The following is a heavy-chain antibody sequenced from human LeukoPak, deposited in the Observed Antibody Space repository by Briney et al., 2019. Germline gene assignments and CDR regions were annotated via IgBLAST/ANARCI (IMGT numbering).Heavy chain of an antibody. CDR2: ISGSGGST. D-gene: IGHD3-22*01. V-gene: IGHV3-23*01. CDR1: GFTFSSYA. Sequence: PGGSLRLSCAASGFTFSSYAMSWVRQAPGKGLGWVSAISGSGGSTYYADSVKGRFTISRDNSKNTLYLRMNSLRAEDTAVYYCAKDLDRLITMIEDWGQGTLVTVSS. CDR3: AKDLDRLITMIED. J-gene: IGHJ4*02.